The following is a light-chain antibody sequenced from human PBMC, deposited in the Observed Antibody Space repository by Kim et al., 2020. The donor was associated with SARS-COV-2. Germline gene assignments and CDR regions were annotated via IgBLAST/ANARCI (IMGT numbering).Light chain of an antibody. CDR3: YSAADNNWV. CDR2: KDS. CDR1: VLAKKY. V-gene: IGLV3-27*01. J-gene: IGLJ3*02. Sequence: VSPGQTARITCSGDVLAKKYARWFQQKPGQAPVLVIYKDSERPSGIPARFSGSSSGTTVTLTISGAQVEDEADYYCYSAADNNWVFGGGTQLTVL.